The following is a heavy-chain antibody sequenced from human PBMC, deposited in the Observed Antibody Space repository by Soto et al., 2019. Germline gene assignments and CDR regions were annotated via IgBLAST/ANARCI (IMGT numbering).Heavy chain of an antibody. J-gene: IGHJ4*02. CDR1: GFTFSTYG. Sequence: QVKLVQSGGGEVQPGRSLRLSCAASGFTFSTYGMHWVRQAPGKGLEWVALISYDGTNKYYGDSVKGRFTISRDNSKNTVYLQMNSLRAEDTAVYYCAKHFGTGWYYFDHWGQGTLVTVSS. CDR2: ISYDGTNK. CDR3: AKHFGTGWYYFDH. V-gene: IGHV3-30*18. D-gene: IGHD6-19*01.